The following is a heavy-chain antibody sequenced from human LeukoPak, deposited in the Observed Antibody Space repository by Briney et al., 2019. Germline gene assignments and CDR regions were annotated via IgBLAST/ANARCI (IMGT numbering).Heavy chain of an antibody. J-gene: IGHJ4*02. D-gene: IGHD3-22*01. CDR2: INPNSGGT. CDR1: GYTFSGYY. V-gene: IGHV1-2*02. CDR3: AREYYDSSGLDY. Sequence: GASVKVSCKTSGYTFSGYYMHWVRQAPGQGLEWMGWINPNSGGTNYAQKFQGRVTMTRDTSISTAYMELSRLRSDDTAVYYCAREYYDSSGLDYWGQGTLVTVSS.